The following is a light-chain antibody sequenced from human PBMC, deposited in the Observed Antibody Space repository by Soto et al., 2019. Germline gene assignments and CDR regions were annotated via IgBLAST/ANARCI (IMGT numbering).Light chain of an antibody. CDR3: QQRTDWLPGE. CDR2: DAS. V-gene: IGKV3-11*01. Sequence: IELTLSPSTLSLSPSSRATLSGPASQSVSTYLAWYQQKPGQAPRLLIYDASNRATGIPARFSGSGSGTDFTLTISSLEPEDFAVYYCQQRTDWLPGEFGGGTKVDIK. J-gene: IGKJ4*02. CDR1: QSVSTY.